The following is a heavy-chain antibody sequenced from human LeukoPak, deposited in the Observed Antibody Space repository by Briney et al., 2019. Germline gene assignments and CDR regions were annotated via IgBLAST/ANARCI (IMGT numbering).Heavy chain of an antibody. Sequence: VSGPTLVNPTQTLTLTCTFSGFSLNTRGVGVGWIRQPPGKALDCLALIYWNDDKRYSPSLKSRLTITKDTSKNQVVLTMTNIDPVDTATYYCAHIPNYVWGSYRFDWFDPWGQGTLVTVSS. D-gene: IGHD3-16*02. CDR1: GFSLNTRGVG. CDR3: AHIPNYVWGSYRFDWFDP. J-gene: IGHJ5*02. V-gene: IGHV2-5*01. CDR2: IYWNDDK.